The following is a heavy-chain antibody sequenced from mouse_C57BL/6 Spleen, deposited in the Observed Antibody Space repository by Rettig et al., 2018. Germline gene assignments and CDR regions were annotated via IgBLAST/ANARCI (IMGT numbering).Heavy chain of an antibody. Sequence: YNEKFKSKATLTVDKSSSTAYMQLSSLTSEDSAVYYCARFGIYYGNAYAMDYWGQGTSVTVSS. CDR3: ARFGIYYGNAYAMDY. D-gene: IGHD2-1*01. J-gene: IGHJ4*01. V-gene: IGHV1-53*01.